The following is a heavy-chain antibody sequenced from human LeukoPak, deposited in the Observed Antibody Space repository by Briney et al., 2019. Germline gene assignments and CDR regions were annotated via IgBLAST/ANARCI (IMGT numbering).Heavy chain of an antibody. D-gene: IGHD6-13*01. CDR3: ARGRSSWSSGTWFDL. CDR1: GGSISSSGYN. Sequence: PSETLSLTCTVSGGSISSSGYNWGWIRQPPGKGLEWIGSIYHSGSTNYNPSLKSRVTISVDTSKNQFSLKLTSVTAADTAVYYCARGRSSWSSGTWFDLWGQGTLVTVSS. J-gene: IGHJ5*02. V-gene: IGHV4-39*07. CDR2: IYHSGST.